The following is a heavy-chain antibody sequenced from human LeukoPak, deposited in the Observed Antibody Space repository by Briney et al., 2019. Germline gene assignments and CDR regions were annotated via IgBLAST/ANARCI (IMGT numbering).Heavy chain of an antibody. Sequence: GGSLRLSCAASGFTFSGYAMSWVRQAPGKGLEWVSAISGSGGSTYYADSVKGRFTISRDNSKNTLYLQMNSLRAEDTAVYYCAKGRRSTSGGDFDYWGQGTLVTVSS. CDR3: AKGRRSTSGGDFDY. J-gene: IGHJ4*02. V-gene: IGHV3-23*01. D-gene: IGHD2-2*01. CDR2: ISGSGGST. CDR1: GFTFSGYA.